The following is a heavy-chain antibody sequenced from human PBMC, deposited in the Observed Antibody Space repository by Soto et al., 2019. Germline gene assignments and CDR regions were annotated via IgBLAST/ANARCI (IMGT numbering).Heavy chain of an antibody. CDR2: IWYDGSNK. D-gene: IGHD6-19*01. Sequence: GGSLRLSCAASGFTFSSYGMHWVRQAPGKGLEWVAVIWYDGSNKYYADSVKGRFTISRDNSKNTLYLQMNSLRAEDTAVYYCARPIAVAGYYYYGMDVWGQGTKVTVSS. V-gene: IGHV3-33*01. CDR3: ARPIAVAGYYYYGMDV. CDR1: GFTFSSYG. J-gene: IGHJ6*02.